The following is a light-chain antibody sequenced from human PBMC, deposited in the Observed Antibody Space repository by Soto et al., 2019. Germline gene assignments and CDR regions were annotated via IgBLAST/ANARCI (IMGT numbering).Light chain of an antibody. Sequence: QSVLTQPASVSGSPGQSITISCTGTSSDIGNYNLVSWFQQHPGKAPKLFIYEVNRRPSGVSDRLSGSKSANTASLTISGLQAEDEADYYCFSYAGAGTFVFGTRTKVTVL. J-gene: IGLJ1*01. V-gene: IGLV2-23*02. CDR2: EVN. CDR3: FSYAGAGTFV. CDR1: SSDIGNYNL.